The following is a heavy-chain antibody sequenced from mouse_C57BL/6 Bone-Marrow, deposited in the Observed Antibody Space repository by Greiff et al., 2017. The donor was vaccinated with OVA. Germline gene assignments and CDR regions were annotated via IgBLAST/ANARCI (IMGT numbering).Heavy chain of an antibody. CDR1: GYTFTDYN. CDR3: ARRVYYGSSHWYFDV. D-gene: IGHD1-1*01. Sequence: EVKLMESGPELVKPGASVKIPCKASGYTFTDYNMDWVKQSHGKSLEWIGDINPNNGGTIYNQKFKGKATLTVDKSSSTAYMELRSLTSEDTAVYYCARRVYYGSSHWYFDVWGTGTTVTVSS. J-gene: IGHJ1*03. CDR2: INPNNGGT. V-gene: IGHV1-18*01.